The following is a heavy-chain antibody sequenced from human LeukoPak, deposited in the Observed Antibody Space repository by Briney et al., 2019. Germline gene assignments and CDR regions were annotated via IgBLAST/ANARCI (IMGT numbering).Heavy chain of an antibody. CDR3: ARLGSSSWYVSYYYGMDV. D-gene: IGHD6-13*01. J-gene: IGHJ6*02. V-gene: IGHV4-59*08. CDR1: GGSISSYY. Sequence: SETLSLTCTASGGSISSYYWSWIRQPPGKGLEWIGYIYYSGSSNYNPSLKSRVSISVDTSKNQFSLKLSSVTAADTAVYYCARLGSSSWYVSYYYGMDVWGQETTVTVSS. CDR2: IYYSGSS.